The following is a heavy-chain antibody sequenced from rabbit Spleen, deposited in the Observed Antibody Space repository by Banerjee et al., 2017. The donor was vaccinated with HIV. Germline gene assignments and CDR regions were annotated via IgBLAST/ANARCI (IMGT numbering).Heavy chain of an antibody. CDR2: IDPIFGST. CDR1: GFSFSSSDY. CDR3: ARDTGSSFSSYGMDL. D-gene: IGHD8-1*01. Sequence: QSLEESGGGLVKPGASLTLTCKASGFSFSSSDYMCWVRQAPGKGLEWIGYIDPIFGSTYYASWVNGRFTISSHNAQNTLHLQLNSLTAADTATYFCARDTGSSFSSYGMDLWGQGTLVTVS. V-gene: IGHV1S40*01. J-gene: IGHJ6*01.